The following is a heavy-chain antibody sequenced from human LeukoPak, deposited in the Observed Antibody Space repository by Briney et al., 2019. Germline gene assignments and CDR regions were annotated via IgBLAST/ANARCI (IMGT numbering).Heavy chain of an antibody. J-gene: IGHJ6*02. CDR2: INPVGSHT. V-gene: IGHV3-74*01. CDR1: GFTFSSYW. D-gene: IGHD5-18*01. CDR3: ARGYRDV. Sequence: GGSLRLSCAASGFTFSSYWMHWVRQVPGKGLVWVSRINPVGSHTDSADSVKGRFTISRDNAKNTLYLQMNSLRDEDTAVYYCARGYRDVWGQGTTVTVSS.